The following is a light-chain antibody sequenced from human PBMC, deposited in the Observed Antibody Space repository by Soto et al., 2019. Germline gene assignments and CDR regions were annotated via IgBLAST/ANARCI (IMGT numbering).Light chain of an antibody. CDR1: SSNIGSNP. J-gene: IGLJ3*02. CDR2: SNN. Sequence: QSVLTQPPSVSGTPGQRVPISCSGSSSNIGSNPVNWYQQLPGTAPKLLMYSNNQRPSGVPDRFSGSKSGTSASLAISGLQSEDEADYYCAAWDDNLNGPVFGGGTKLTVL. V-gene: IGLV1-44*01. CDR3: AAWDDNLNGPV.